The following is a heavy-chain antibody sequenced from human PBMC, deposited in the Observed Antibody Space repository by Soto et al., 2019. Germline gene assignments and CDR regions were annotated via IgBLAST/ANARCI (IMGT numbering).Heavy chain of an antibody. Sequence: SSETLSLTCTVSGGSISGSYWSWVRQPAGKGLEWIGRIYSSGSSNYNPSLNSRLTMSLDTSKNQFSLKLRSVTAADTAIYYCARLFTVTTDYYFGMDVWGQGTTLTVSS. V-gene: IGHV4-4*07. J-gene: IGHJ6*02. CDR2: IYSSGSS. CDR1: GGSISGSY. CDR3: ARLFTVTTDYYFGMDV. D-gene: IGHD4-17*01.